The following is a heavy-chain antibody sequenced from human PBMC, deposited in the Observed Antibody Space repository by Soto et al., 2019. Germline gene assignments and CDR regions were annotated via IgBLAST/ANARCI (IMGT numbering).Heavy chain of an antibody. D-gene: IGHD6-19*01. V-gene: IGHV3-74*01. CDR2: IDNDGSSR. CDR1: GFTFSSNW. CDR3: ATGSGWYSPDY. J-gene: IGHJ4*02. Sequence: EVQLVESGGGLVQPGGSLRLSCAASGFTFSSNWMHWFRQGPGKGLVWVSRIDNDGSSRDYADSVKGRFTISRDNAKNTLYLEMSSLRAEDTAVYYCATGSGWYSPDYWGQGTLVTVSS.